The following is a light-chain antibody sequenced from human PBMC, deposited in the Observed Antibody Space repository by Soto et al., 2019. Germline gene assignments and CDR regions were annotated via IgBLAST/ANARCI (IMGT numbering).Light chain of an antibody. CDR1: SSDLGDYDY. CDR2: EVS. Sequence: QSALTQPPSASGSPGQSVTISCTGTSSDLGDYDYVSWYQQHPGKAPKLMIYEVSKRPSGVPDRFSGSKSGNTASLTVTGRQAEDEADYYCSSYAGSNNWIFGGGTQLNVL. V-gene: IGLV2-8*01. J-gene: IGLJ2*01. CDR3: SSYAGSNNWI.